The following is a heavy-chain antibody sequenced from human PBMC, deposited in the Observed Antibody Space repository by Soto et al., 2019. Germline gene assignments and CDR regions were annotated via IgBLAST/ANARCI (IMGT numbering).Heavy chain of an antibody. V-gene: IGHV2-5*02. CDR3: AHSRNLITEDAQVGDFDY. CDR1: GFSLNTDGEG. J-gene: IGHJ4*02. Sequence: QITLKESGPTQVKPTQTLTLTCRFSGFSLNTDGEGVGWVRQPPGEALEGLALIYWDDYESYSPSLKTRLTIPKDPSKDQVVLIMTNMDPVDTATYYCAHSRNLITEDAQVGDFDYWGQGTLVTVSS. CDR2: IYWDDYE. D-gene: IGHD3-10*01.